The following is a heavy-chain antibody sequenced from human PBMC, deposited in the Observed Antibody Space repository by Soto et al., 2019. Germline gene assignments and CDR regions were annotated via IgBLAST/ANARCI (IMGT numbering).Heavy chain of an antibody. CDR2: ISPTLGIT. D-gene: IGHD2-8*02. CDR3: AKGLEECGVATCYQAFDS. J-gene: IGHJ5*01. CDR1: GGTLSDYP. Sequence: QVQLVQSGAEVKKPGSSVKVSCKASGGTLSDYPITWVRQAPGQGLEWMGRISPTLGITNSVQRFQDRLTITADTTTGTAYMDLSSLMSEHTAVYSCAKGLEECGVATCYQAFDSWGQGTLVTFGS. V-gene: IGHV1-69*02.